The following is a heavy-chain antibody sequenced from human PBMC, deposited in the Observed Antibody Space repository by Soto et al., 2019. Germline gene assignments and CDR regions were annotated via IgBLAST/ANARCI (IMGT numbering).Heavy chain of an antibody. J-gene: IGHJ6*02. Sequence: GASVKVSCKASGGTFSSYAISWVRQAPGQGLEWMGGIIPIFGTANYAQKFQGRVTITADESTSTAYMELSSLRSEDTAVYYCAREGEHLVDHYYYYYGMDVWGQGTTVTVSS. CDR3: AREGEHLVDHYYYYYGMDV. D-gene: IGHD6-6*01. CDR1: GGTFSSYA. CDR2: IIPIFGTA. V-gene: IGHV1-69*13.